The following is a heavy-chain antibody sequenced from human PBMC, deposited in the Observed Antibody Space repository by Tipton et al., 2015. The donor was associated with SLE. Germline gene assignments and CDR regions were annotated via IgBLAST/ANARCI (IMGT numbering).Heavy chain of an antibody. CDR1: GGSISSYY. CDR2: IYYSGST. Sequence: TLSLTCTVSGGSISSYYWSWIRQSPGKGLEWIGNIYYSGSTNYNPSLKSRVTISVDTSKNQFSLKLSAVTAADTAVYYCARDVGPGWFDPWGQGTPVTVSS. D-gene: IGHD1-26*01. V-gene: IGHV4-59*01. J-gene: IGHJ5*02. CDR3: ARDVGPGWFDP.